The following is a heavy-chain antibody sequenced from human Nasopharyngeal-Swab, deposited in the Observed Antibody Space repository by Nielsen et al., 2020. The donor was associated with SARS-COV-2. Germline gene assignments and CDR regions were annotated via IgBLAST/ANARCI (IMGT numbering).Heavy chain of an antibody. V-gene: IGHV1-69*13. CDR3: AKVRTNYGMGLNGALDP. D-gene: IGHD4-17*01. Sequence: SVKVSCKSSGGTFRNSGFSWVRQAPGRGLEGRGGIIPVFGTPLYAQKFQGRVTISADESTTTTYMELSSLRSQDTAVYYCAKVRTNYGMGLNGALDPWGQGTLVTVSS. CDR2: IIPVFGTP. CDR1: GGTFRNSG. J-gene: IGHJ5*02.